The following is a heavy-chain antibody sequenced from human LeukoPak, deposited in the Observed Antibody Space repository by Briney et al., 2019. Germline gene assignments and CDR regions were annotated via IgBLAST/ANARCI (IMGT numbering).Heavy chain of an antibody. CDR2: IKQDGSEK. V-gene: IGHV3-7*01. CDR3: ARAMDV. J-gene: IGHJ6*02. Sequence: PGGSLRLSCAASGFTFSNYGMHWVRQAPGKGLEWVANIKQDGSEKYYVDSVKGRFTISRDNAKNSLYLQMNSLRAEDTAVYYCARAMDVWGQGTTVTVSS. CDR1: GFTFSNYG.